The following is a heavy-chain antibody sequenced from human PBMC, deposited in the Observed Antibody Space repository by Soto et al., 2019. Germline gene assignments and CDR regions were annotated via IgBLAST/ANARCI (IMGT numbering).Heavy chain of an antibody. CDR2: VIPILGTA. J-gene: IGHJ4*02. Sequence: QVQLVQSGAEVKKPGSSVKVSCTASGGSLRNSVISWVRQAPAQRLEWMGGVIPILGTANYAQKFQGRVTMTADEATSTAYMDLSSLSPADTAVYYCARLGHPGHWGPGTLVIVSS. CDR3: ARLGHPGH. V-gene: IGHV1-69*01. CDR1: GGSLRNSV.